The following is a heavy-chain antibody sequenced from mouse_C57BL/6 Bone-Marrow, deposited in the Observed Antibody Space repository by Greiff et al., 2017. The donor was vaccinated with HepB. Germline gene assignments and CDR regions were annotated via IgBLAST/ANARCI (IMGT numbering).Heavy chain of an antibody. D-gene: IGHD1-1*01. Sequence: QVQLQQSGAELVRPGTSVKMSCKASGYTFTNYWIGWAKQRPGHGLEWIGDIYPGGGYTNYNEKFKGKATLTADKSSSTAYMQFSSLTSEDSAIYYCARGGPTVVATEYFDVWGTGTTVTVSS. V-gene: IGHV1-63*01. CDR2: IYPGGGYT. CDR3: ARGGPTVVATEYFDV. CDR1: GYTFTNYW. J-gene: IGHJ1*03.